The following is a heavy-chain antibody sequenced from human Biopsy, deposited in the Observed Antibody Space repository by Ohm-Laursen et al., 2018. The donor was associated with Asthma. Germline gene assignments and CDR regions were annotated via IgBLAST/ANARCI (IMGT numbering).Heavy chain of an antibody. J-gene: IGHJ6*02. Sequence: SLRLSCTESGCTFSNYGRHWVRQAPGKGREWVAYIAWDGINSYYADSVKGRFTISRDNSRNTLYLQKNSLRADDTAVYYCTRAGESDLVGCLDVWGQGTTVIVS. CDR2: IAWDGINS. CDR3: TRAGESDLVGCLDV. CDR1: GCTFSNYG. D-gene: IGHD2-21*01. V-gene: IGHV3-30*03.